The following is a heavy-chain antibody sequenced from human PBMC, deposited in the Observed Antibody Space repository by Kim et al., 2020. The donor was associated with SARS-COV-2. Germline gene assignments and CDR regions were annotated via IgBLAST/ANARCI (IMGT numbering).Heavy chain of an antibody. V-gene: IGHV4-4*02. CDR3: ARRTPQMTASVY. Sequence: NANPSLKRRVTISVDKSTNRFSLKLSSVTAADTAVYYCARRTPQMTASVYWGQGTLVTVSS. J-gene: IGHJ4*02.